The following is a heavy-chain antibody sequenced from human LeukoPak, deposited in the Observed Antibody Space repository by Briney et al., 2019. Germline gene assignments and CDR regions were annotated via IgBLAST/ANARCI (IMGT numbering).Heavy chain of an antibody. CDR2: ISWNSGSI. J-gene: IGHJ6*02. CDR1: GYTFDDYA. V-gene: IGHV3-9*01. Sequence: GGSLRLSCAASGYTFDDYAMHWVRQAPGKGLEWVSGISWNSGSIGYADSVKGRFTISRDNAKNSLYLQMNSLRAEDTALYYCAKDIHYGSGSYNYYYGMDVWGQGTTVTVSS. D-gene: IGHD3-10*01. CDR3: AKDIHYGSGSYNYYYGMDV.